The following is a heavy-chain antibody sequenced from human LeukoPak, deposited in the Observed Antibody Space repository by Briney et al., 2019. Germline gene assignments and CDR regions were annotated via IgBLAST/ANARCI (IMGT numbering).Heavy chain of an antibody. V-gene: IGHV1-18*01. CDR1: GYTFTSYG. CDR3: ARSYSSSWSYYYCYYYMDV. CDR2: ISAYNGNT. Sequence: ASVKVSCKASGYTFTSYGISWVRQAPGQGLEWMGWISAYNGNTNYAQKLQGRVTITTDTSTSTAYMELRSLRSDDTAVYYCARSYSSSWSYYYCYYYMDVWGKGTTVIVSS. D-gene: IGHD6-13*01. J-gene: IGHJ6*03.